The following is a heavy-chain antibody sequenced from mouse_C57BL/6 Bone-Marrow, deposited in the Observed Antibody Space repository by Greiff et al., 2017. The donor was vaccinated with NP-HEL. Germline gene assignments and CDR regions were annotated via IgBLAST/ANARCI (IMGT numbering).Heavy chain of an antibody. CDR3: ESWGKWITKVHYAMDY. J-gene: IGHJ4*01. CDR1: GYSFTGYY. V-gene: IGHV1-42*01. CDR2: IDPNTGGT. Sequence: VQLQQSGPELVKPGASVKISCKASGYSFTGYYMNWVKQSPEKSLEWIGEIDPNTGGTTYNQKFKAKATLTVYKSSSTAYMQIKSLTSEDSAVYYCESWGKWITKVHYAMDYWGQGTSVTVSS. D-gene: IGHD1-1*01.